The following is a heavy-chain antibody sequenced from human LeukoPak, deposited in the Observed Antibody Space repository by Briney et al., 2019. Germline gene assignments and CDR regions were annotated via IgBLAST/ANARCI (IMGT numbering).Heavy chain of an antibody. J-gene: IGHJ3*01. Sequence: GESLKISCQVSGYIFTHYWIGWVRQMPGKGLESMGIIYPADSDTTYSPSFQGQVTISADKSVRTAYLQWSSLKASDTAMYYCARPNITSYYDSRGYDAFDVWGQGTMVTVSS. D-gene: IGHD3-22*01. CDR3: ARPNITSYYDSRGYDAFDV. V-gene: IGHV5-51*01. CDR1: GYIFTHYW. CDR2: IYPADSDT.